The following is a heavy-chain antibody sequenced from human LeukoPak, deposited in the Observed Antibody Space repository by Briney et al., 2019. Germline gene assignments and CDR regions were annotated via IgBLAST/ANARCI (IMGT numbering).Heavy chain of an antibody. CDR2: TNPSTGGT. Sequence: ASVKVSCKTSGYTFTGSYLHWVRQVPGQGLEWMGWTNPSTGGTKSAQQFEGRVTMTRDTSNTTGYLELRSLRLDDTATYYCARGGAFCSITTCHEFDHWGQGTVVIVSS. D-gene: IGHD2-2*01. V-gene: IGHV1-2*02. CDR3: ARGGAFCSITTCHEFDH. J-gene: IGHJ4*02. CDR1: GYTFTGSY.